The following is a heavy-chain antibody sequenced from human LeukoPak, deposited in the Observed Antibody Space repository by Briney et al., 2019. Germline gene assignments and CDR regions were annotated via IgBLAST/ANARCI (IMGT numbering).Heavy chain of an antibody. D-gene: IGHD6-13*01. CDR1: GGSISSSSYY. CDR2: IYYSGST. CDR3: ARHDYSSCWYNWFDP. Sequence: SETLSLTCTVSGGSISSSSYYWGWIRQPPGKGLEWIGSIYYSGSTYYDPSLKSRVTISVDTSKNQFSLKLSSVTAADTAVYYCARHDYSSCWYNWFDPWGQGTLVTVSS. V-gene: IGHV4-39*01. J-gene: IGHJ5*02.